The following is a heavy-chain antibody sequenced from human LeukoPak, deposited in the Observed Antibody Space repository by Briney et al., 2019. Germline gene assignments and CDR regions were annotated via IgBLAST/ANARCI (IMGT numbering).Heavy chain of an antibody. CDR1: GGSLSGYY. CDR2: IYYSGST. Sequence: SETLSLTCAVYGGSLSGYYWGWIRQPPGKGLEWIGSIYYSGSTYYNPSLKSRVTISVDTSKNQFSLKLSSVTAADTAVYYCARHQRDGYNVGAFDIWGQGTMVTVSS. V-gene: IGHV4-39*01. CDR3: ARHQRDGYNVGAFDI. J-gene: IGHJ3*02. D-gene: IGHD5-24*01.